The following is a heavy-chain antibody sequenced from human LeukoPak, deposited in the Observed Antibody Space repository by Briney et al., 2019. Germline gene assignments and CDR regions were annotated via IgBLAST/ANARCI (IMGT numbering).Heavy chain of an antibody. CDR1: GFTFSSYS. V-gene: IGHV3-48*01. J-gene: IGHJ4*02. Sequence: GGSLRLSCAASGFTFSSYSMNWARQAPGKGLEWVSYISSSSSTIYYADSVKGRFTISRDNAKNSLYLQMNSLRAEDTAVYYCARYANHGFDYWGQGTLVTVSS. CDR2: ISSSSSTI. CDR3: ARYANHGFDY.